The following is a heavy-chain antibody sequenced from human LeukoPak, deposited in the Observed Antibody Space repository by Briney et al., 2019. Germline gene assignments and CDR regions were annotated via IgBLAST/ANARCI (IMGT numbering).Heavy chain of an antibody. CDR1: GFTFSSYT. CDR2: ITSTSAYI. Sequence: PGGSLRLSCAASGFTFSSYTMNWVRQSPGKGLEWVSSITSTSAYIYYADSVRGRFTISRDNGQNSLYLQMSSLRAEDTAVYYCARTSFASGTQQFDSWGQGTLVTVSS. J-gene: IGHJ4*02. D-gene: IGHD3-10*01. V-gene: IGHV3-21*06. CDR3: ARTSFASGTQQFDS.